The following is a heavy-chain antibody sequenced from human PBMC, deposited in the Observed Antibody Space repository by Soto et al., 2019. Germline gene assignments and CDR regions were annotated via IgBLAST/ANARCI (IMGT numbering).Heavy chain of an antibody. V-gene: IGHV3-30*18. J-gene: IGHJ6*02. Sequence: GGSLRLSCAASGFTFSSYGMHWVRQAPGKGLEWVAVISYDGSNKYYADSVKGRFTISRDNSKNTLYLQMNILRAEDTAVYYCAKDSRFLEWLLSGGMDVWGQGTTVTVS. CDR2: ISYDGSNK. CDR1: GFTFSSYG. D-gene: IGHD3-3*01. CDR3: AKDSRFLEWLLSGGMDV.